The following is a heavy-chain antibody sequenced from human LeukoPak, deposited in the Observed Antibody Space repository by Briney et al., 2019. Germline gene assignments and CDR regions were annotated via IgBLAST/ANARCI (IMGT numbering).Heavy chain of an antibody. Sequence: PGGSLRLSCAASGFTFSDYYMSWIRQAPGKGLEWVSYISSSGSTIYYADSVKGRFTISRDNAKNSLYLQMNSLRADDTAVYYCARVVGDGHNFYYYHGMDVWGQGTPVTVSS. CDR1: GFTFSDYY. D-gene: IGHD5-24*01. V-gene: IGHV3-11*01. CDR3: ARVVGDGHNFYYYHGMDV. CDR2: ISSSGSTI. J-gene: IGHJ6*02.